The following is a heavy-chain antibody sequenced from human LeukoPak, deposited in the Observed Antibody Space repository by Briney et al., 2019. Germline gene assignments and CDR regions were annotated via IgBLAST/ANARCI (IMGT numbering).Heavy chain of an antibody. Sequence: GGSLKISCKGSGYSFTSYWIGWVRHMPGKGLEWRGIIYPGDSDTRYSPSFQGQVTISADKSISTAYLQWSSLKASDTAMYYCARIGDYGRGWLDYWGQGTLVTVSS. V-gene: IGHV5-51*01. CDR2: IYPGDSDT. CDR1: GYSFTSYW. CDR3: ARIGDYGRGWLDY. J-gene: IGHJ4*02. D-gene: IGHD4-17*01.